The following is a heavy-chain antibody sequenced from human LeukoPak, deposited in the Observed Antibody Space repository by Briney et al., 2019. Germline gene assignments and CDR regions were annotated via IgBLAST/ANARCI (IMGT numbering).Heavy chain of an antibody. CDR2: IAYSRST. D-gene: IGHD3-3*01. V-gene: IGHV4-39*01. CDR3: ARHLAYDFWSGPSPSFDY. Sequence: SEALSLTCSVSGGSLSSRNYYWGRIRQPPGKGLEWIGNIAYSRSTYYTPSLQSRVTILVDTSKNQFSLRVSSVTAADTALYYCARHLAYDFWSGPSPSFDYWGQGALVTVSS. CDR1: GGSLSSRNYY. J-gene: IGHJ4*02.